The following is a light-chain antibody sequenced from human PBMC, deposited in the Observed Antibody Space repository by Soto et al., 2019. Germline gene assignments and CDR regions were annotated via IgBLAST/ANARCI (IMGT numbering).Light chain of an antibody. CDR3: QQYNSYPLT. CDR1: QSISNW. CDR2: KAS. V-gene: IGKV1-5*03. Sequence: DIQMTQSPSTLSASVGDRVTLICRTSQSISNWLAWYQQKAGKAPKLLIYKASSLESGVPSRFSGSGSGTEFTLTISSLQPDDFATYYCQQYNSYPLTFGQGTKVEIK. J-gene: IGKJ1*01.